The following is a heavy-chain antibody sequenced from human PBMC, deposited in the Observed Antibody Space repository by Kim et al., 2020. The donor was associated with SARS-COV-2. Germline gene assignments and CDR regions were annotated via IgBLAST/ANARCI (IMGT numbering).Heavy chain of an antibody. CDR3: ARLIYDFWSGYNYYFDY. V-gene: IGHV4-39*01. D-gene: IGHD3-3*01. Sequence: LKSRVTISVDTSKNQFSLKLSSVTAADTAVYYCARLIYDFWSGYNYYFDYWGQGTLVTVSS. J-gene: IGHJ4*02.